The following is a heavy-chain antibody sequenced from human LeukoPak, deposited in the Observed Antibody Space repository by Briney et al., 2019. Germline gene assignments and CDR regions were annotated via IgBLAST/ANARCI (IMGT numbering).Heavy chain of an antibody. CDR1: GYTYTSYY. J-gene: IGHJ4*02. Sequence: ASVKVSCQASGYTYTSYYMHWVGQAPAQGLEWMGIINPSGGSTSYAQKFQGRVTITTDTSTSTVYMELSSLRSEDTAVYYCARGSGGTESFYYWGQGTLVTVSS. CDR2: INPSGGST. D-gene: IGHD2-15*01. CDR3: ARGSGGTESFYY. V-gene: IGHV1-46*01.